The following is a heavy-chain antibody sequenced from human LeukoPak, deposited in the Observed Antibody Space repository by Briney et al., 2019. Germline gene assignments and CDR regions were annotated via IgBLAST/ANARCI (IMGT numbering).Heavy chain of an antibody. CDR3: ARAPLRYFDWLFFDSYAFDI. CDR1: GGTFSSYA. D-gene: IGHD3-9*01. J-gene: IGHJ3*02. Sequence: SVKVSCKASGGTFSSYAISWVRQAPGQGLEWMGGIIPIFGTANYAQKFQGRVTITADKSTSTAYMELSSLRSEDTAVYYCARAPLRYFDWLFFDSYAFDIWGQGTMVTVSS. V-gene: IGHV1-69*06. CDR2: IIPIFGTA.